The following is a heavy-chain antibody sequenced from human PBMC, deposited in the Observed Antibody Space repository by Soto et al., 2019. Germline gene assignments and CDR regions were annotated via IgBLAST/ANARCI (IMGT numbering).Heavy chain of an antibody. V-gene: IGHV3-33*01. CDR3: ARDGTGDLNCYYYGMDV. Sequence: GARRHPQGGSGVTLSTRGIHLGRQAPDKGLEWVSVIWYDGSNKYYADSVKGRFTISRDNSRNTLYLQMNSLRAEDTAVYYCARDGTGDLNCYYYGMDVWGQGTTVTGSS. CDR2: IWYDGSNK. CDR1: GVTLSTRG. D-gene: IGHD7-27*01. J-gene: IGHJ6*02.